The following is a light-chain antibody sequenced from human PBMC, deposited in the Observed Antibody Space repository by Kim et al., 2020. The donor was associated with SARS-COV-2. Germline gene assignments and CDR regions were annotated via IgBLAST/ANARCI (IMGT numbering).Light chain of an antibody. V-gene: IGKV3-11*01. Sequence: PGERATLSCRASQSISNNYLAWYQQKPGQAPRLLIYDTSNRATGIPARFSGSGSGTEFTLTISSLEPEDFAVYYCQQRSNWPKLTFGGGTKVDIK. J-gene: IGKJ4*01. CDR3: QQRSNWPKLT. CDR1: QSISNNY. CDR2: DTS.